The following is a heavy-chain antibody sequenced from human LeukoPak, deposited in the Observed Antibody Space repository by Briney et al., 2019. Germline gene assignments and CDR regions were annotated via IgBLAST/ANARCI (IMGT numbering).Heavy chain of an antibody. Sequence: GRSLRLSCAASGFTSSSYAMHWVRQAPGKGLEWVAVISYDGSNKYYADSVKGRFTISRDNSKNTLYLQMNSLRAEDTAVYYCARFPIRGSSSDYWGQGTLVTVSS. CDR2: ISYDGSNK. CDR1: GFTSSSYA. CDR3: ARFPIRGSSSDY. V-gene: IGHV3-30*04. D-gene: IGHD3-10*01. J-gene: IGHJ4*02.